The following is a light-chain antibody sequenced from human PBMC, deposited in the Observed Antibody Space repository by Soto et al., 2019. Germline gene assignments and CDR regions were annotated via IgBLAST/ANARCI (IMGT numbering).Light chain of an antibody. J-gene: IGKJ1*01. CDR1: QSISSY. CDR3: QQSYSTLGT. CDR2: AAS. Sequence: DIHMTQSPPSLSAAVGDRLTITCRTSQSISSYLNWYQQKPGKAPKLLIYAASSLQSGVPSRFSGSGSGTDFTLTISSLQPEDFATYYCQQSYSTLGTFGQGTKVDIK. V-gene: IGKV1-39*01.